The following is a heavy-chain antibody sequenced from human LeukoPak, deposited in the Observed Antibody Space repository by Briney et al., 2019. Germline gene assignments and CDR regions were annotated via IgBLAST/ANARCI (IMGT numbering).Heavy chain of an antibody. V-gene: IGHV3-9*01. CDR1: GFTFDDYA. CDR3: AKDSTPYDFWSGYSDY. J-gene: IGHJ4*02. D-gene: IGHD3-3*01. CDR2: ISWNSGSI. Sequence: PGRSLRLSCAASGFTFDDYAMHWVRQAPGKGLEWVSGISWNSGSIGYADSVKGRFTISGDDAKNSLYLQMNSLRAEDTALYYCAKDSTPYDFWSGYSDYWGQGTLVTVSS.